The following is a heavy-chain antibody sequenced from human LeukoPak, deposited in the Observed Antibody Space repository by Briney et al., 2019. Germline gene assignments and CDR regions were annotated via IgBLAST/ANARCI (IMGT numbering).Heavy chain of an antibody. Sequence: TGGSLRLSCAASGFTFSNYAMHWVRQAPGKGLEWVALISFDGTNEYYADSVKGRSSISRDNGKNTLFLQMNSLRAEDAAVYYCVRGNDYGGPHYWGQGTLVTVSS. CDR2: ISFDGTNE. V-gene: IGHV3-30*03. CDR1: GFTFSNYA. CDR3: VRGNDYGGPHY. J-gene: IGHJ4*02. D-gene: IGHD4-23*01.